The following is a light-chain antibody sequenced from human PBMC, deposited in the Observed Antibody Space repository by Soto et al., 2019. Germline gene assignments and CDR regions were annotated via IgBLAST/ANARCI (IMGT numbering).Light chain of an antibody. Sequence: QSALTQPASVSGSPGQSITISCSGTTSDVGSYNLVSWYQQHPGKAPKLVIYEVDKRPSGVSNRFSGSRSGNTASLTISGRQSEDEADYYCSSYAGSRWVFRGGTKLPVL. CDR3: SSYAGSRWV. V-gene: IGLV2-23*02. J-gene: IGLJ3*02. CDR2: EVD. CDR1: TSDVGSYNL.